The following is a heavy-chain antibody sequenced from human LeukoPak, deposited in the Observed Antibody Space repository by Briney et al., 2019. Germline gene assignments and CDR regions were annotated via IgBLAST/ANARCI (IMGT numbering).Heavy chain of an antibody. J-gene: IGHJ4*02. CDR3: ARGMGCRRYPKSYFAY. CDR1: GFTFSSYG. D-gene: IGHD1-1*01. CDR2: IWYDGSNK. Sequence: GGSLRLSCAASGFTFSSYGMHWVRQAPGKGLEWVAGIWYDGSNKYYAESVKGRFTISRDNSKNTLYVQMNSVRAEDTAVYYCARGMGCRRYPKSYFAYWGQGTLVRVPS. V-gene: IGHV3-33*01.